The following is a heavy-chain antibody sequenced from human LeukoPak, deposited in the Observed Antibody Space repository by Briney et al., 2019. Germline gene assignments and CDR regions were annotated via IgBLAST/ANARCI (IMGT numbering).Heavy chain of an antibody. D-gene: IGHD3-10*01. J-gene: IGHJ6*03. CDR3: ARVRLYYGSGSYYGYYMDV. CDR2: INPNSGGT. CDR1: GYTFTSYG. Sequence: ASVKVSCKASGYTFTSYGISWVRQAPGQGLEWMGWINPNSGGTNYAQKLQGRVTMTTDTSTSTAYMELRSLRSDDTAVYYCARVRLYYGSGSYYGYYMDVWGKGTTVTISS. V-gene: IGHV1-18*01.